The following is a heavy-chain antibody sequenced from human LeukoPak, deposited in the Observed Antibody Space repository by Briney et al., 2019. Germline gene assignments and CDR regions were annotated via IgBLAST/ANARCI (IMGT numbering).Heavy chain of an antibody. CDR1: GYTFTSYD. CDR3: ARDSDIVVVPAATYRYYYYGMDV. D-gene: IGHD2-2*01. J-gene: IGHJ6*02. Sequence: ASVKVSCKASGYTFTSYDINWVRQATGQGLEWMGWMNPNSGNTGYAQKLQGRVTMTTDTSTSTAYMELRSLRSDDTAVYYCARDSDIVVVPAATYRYYYYGMDVWGQGTTVTVSS. V-gene: IGHV1-8*01. CDR2: MNPNSGNT.